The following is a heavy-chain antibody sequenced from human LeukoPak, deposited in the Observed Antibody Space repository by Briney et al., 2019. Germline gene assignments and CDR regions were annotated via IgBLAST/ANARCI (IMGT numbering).Heavy chain of an antibody. CDR1: GDSLNDYY. Sequence: SETLSLTCTVSGDSLNDYYWSWIRQPPGKGLEWIGYIHYTGSTNYIPSLTSRVTISLDTSKNQFSLKLNSVTAADTAVYYCARLTSPSGWFNPWGQGTLVTVSS. J-gene: IGHJ5*02. CDR2: IHYTGST. V-gene: IGHV4-59*01. CDR3: ARLTSPSGWFNP.